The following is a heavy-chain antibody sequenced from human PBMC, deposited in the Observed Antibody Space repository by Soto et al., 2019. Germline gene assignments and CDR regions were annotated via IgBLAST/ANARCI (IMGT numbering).Heavy chain of an antibody. J-gene: IGHJ5*02. CDR2: ISAYNGNT. CDR3: ARETYGDYDDRWFDP. CDR1: GYTFTSYG. Sequence: GASVKVSCKASGYTFTSYGISWVRQAPGQGLEWMGWISAYNGNTNYAQKLQGRVTMTTDTSTSTAYMELRSLRSDDTAVYYCARETYGDYDDRWFDPWGQGTLVTVSS. V-gene: IGHV1-18*01. D-gene: IGHD4-17*01.